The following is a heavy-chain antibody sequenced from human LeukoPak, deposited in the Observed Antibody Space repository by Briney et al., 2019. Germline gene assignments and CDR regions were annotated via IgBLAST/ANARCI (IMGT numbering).Heavy chain of an antibody. D-gene: IGHD3-3*01. CDR1: GFTFSSYW. Sequence: GGSLRLSCAASGFTFSSYWMHWVRQAPGKGLVWVSRINTDGSSTSHADSVKGRFTISRDNAKNTLYLQMNSLRVEDTAVYYCARVFRPSLTVFIIRGAFDIWGQGTMVTVSS. CDR3: ARVFRPSLTVFIIRGAFDI. V-gene: IGHV3-74*01. CDR2: INTDGSST. J-gene: IGHJ3*02.